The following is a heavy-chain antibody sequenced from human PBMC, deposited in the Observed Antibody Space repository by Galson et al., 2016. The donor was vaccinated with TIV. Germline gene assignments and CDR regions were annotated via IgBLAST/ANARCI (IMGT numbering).Heavy chain of an antibody. CDR1: GFTFETYA. CDR2: INWNSGDI. J-gene: IGHJ6*04. V-gene: IGHV3-9*01. CDR3: AKDRAGYYYAMDV. Sequence: AASGFTFETYAMHWVRQAPGKGLEWVSGINWNSGDINYADSVKGRFTISRDNAKNSVYLQMNRLRPEDTALYYCAKDRAGYYYAMDVWGKGTPVTVSS.